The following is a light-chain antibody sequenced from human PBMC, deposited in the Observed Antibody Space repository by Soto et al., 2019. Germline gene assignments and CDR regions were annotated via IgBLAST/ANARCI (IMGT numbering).Light chain of an antibody. CDR1: QSVSRF. CDR2: DSS. CDR3: QQRDNWSWT. Sequence: ELVLTQSPGTLSLSPGERATLSCRASQSVSRFLAWYQQQPGQAPRLIIYDSSTRAPGIPVRFSGSGSGTDFTLTISSLEAEDFAVYYCQQRDNWSWTFGQGTKVEVK. V-gene: IGKV3-11*01. J-gene: IGKJ1*01.